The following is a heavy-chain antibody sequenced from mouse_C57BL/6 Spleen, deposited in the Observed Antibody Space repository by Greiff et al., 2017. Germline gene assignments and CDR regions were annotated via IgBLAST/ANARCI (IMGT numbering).Heavy chain of an antibody. CDR3: ARAYYSKEAWFAY. J-gene: IGHJ3*01. CDR2: IDPSDSET. Sequence: VQLQQPGAELVRPGSSVKLSCKASGYTFTSYWMHWVKQRPIQGLEWIGNIDPSDSETHYNQKFKDKATLTVDKSSSTAYMQLSSLTSEDSAVYYCARAYYSKEAWFAYWGQGTLVTVSA. D-gene: IGHD2-5*01. CDR1: GYTFTSYW. V-gene: IGHV1-52*01.